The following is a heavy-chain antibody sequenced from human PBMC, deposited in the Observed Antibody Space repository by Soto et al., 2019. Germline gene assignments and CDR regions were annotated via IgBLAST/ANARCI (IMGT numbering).Heavy chain of an antibody. CDR3: ARDGEYYGSGSYHYYGMDV. CDR2: ISAYNGNT. D-gene: IGHD3-10*01. J-gene: IGHJ6*02. CDR1: SYTFTSYG. V-gene: IGHV1-18*01. Sequence: QVQQVQSGAEVKKPGASVKVSCKASSYTFTSYGISWVRQAPGQGLEWMGWISAYNGNTNYAQKLQGRVTMTTDTSTSTAYMELRSLRSDDTAVYYCARDGEYYGSGSYHYYGMDVWGQGTTVTVSS.